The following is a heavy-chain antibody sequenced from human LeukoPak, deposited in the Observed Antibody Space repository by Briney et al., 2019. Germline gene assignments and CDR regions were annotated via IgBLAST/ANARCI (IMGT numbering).Heavy chain of an antibody. CDR1: VFAFSNYE. Sequence: HPGGSLRLSCTASVFAFSNYEMTWVRQAPGKGLDWVSNIGGSGANTYYADSVKGRFTISRDNSKNTLYLQMNSLRAEDTAVYYCARAGSGSLGPFGYWGQGTLVTVSS. CDR3: ARAGSGSLGPFGY. CDR2: IGGSGANT. D-gene: IGHD1-26*01. V-gene: IGHV3-23*01. J-gene: IGHJ4*02.